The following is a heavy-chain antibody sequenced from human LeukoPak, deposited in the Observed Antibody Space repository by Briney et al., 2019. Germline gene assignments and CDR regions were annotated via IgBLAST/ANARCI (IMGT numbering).Heavy chain of an antibody. J-gene: IGHJ4*02. CDR1: GFTFSSYS. CDR3: ARGIGTAMVGYYFDY. CDR2: ISSSSSYI. Sequence: GGSLRLSCAASGFTFSSYSMNWVRQAPGKGLEWVSSISSSSSYIYYADSVKGRFTISRDNAKNSLYLQMNSLRAEDTAVYYCARGIGTAMVGYYFDYWGQGTLVTVSS. D-gene: IGHD5-18*01. V-gene: IGHV3-21*01.